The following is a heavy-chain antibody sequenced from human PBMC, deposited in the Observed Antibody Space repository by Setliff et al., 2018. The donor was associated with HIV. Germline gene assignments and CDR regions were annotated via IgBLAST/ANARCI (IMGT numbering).Heavy chain of an antibody. CDR2: INSRGTTI. CDR1: GFTFSSYE. CDR3: ARDPGVQYGAGIGRRARSINALDI. V-gene: IGHV3-48*03. Sequence: PGESLKISCAASGFTFSSYEMNWVRQAPGRGLEWVSYINSRGTTIHYAESLKGRFTTSRDNTKNSLFLQINSLRVEDTAIYYCARDPGVQYGAGIGRRARSINALDIWGRGTMVTVSS. D-gene: IGHD1-20*01. J-gene: IGHJ3*02.